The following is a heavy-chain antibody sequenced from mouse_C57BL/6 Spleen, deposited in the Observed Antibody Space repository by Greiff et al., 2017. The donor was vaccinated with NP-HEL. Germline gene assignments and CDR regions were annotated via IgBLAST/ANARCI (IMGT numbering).Heavy chain of an antibody. CDR1: GYTFTSYW. J-gene: IGHJ2*01. V-gene: IGHV1-72*01. D-gene: IGHD1-1*01. CDR2: IDPNSGGT. Sequence: QVQLQQPGAELVKPGASVKLSCKASGYTFTSYWMHWVKQRPGRGLEWIGRIDPNSGGTKYNEKFKSKATLTVDKPSSTAYMQLSSLTSEDAAVYYRASDYGSSLSYYLDYWGQGTTLTVSS. CDR3: ASDYGSSLSYYLDY.